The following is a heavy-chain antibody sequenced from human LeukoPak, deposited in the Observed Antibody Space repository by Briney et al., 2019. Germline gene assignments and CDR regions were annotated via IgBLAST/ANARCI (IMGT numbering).Heavy chain of an antibody. CDR2: ISGSGGST. V-gene: IGHV3-23*01. D-gene: IGHD6-6*01. J-gene: IGHJ4*02. CDR3: AKVMVEYSSSAPADY. Sequence: GGSLRLSCAASGFTFSSYAMSWVRQAPGKGLEWVSAISGSGGSTYYADSVKGRFTISRDNSKNTLYLQMNSLRAEDTAVYYCAKVMVEYSSSAPADYWGQGTLVTVSS. CDR1: GFTFSSYA.